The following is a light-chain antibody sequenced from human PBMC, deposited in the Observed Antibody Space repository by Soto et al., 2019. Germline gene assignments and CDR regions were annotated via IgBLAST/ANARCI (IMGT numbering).Light chain of an antibody. CDR3: QQLNSYPLA. J-gene: IGKJ4*01. V-gene: IGKV1-9*01. Sequence: IQLTQSPSSLSASVGDRVTITCRASQGISSYLDWYQQKPGQAPKLLIYAASTLQSGVASRFSGSGSGTEFTLTISSLQPEDFATYYCQQLNSYPLAFGGGTKVEIK. CDR2: AAS. CDR1: QGISSY.